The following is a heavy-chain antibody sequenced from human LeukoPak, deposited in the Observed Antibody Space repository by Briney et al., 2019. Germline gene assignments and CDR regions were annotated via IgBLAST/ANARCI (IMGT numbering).Heavy chain of an antibody. J-gene: IGHJ4*02. Sequence: GASVKVSCKASGGTFSSYAISWVRQAPGQGLEWMGWISAYNGNTNYAQKLQGRVTMTTDTSTSTAYMELRSLRSDDTAVYYCAREYYYDSRSLDYWGQGTLVTVSS. V-gene: IGHV1-18*01. CDR3: AREYYYDSRSLDY. D-gene: IGHD3-22*01. CDR1: GGTFSSYA. CDR2: ISAYNGNT.